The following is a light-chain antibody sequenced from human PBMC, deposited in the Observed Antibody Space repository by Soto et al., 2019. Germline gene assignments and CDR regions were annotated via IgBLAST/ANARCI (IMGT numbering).Light chain of an antibody. CDR1: SSDVGGHNF. Sequence: QSALTQPPSASGSPGQSVTISCTGTSSDVGGHNFVSWYQQHPGKAPTLMIYEVSKRPSGVPDRFSGSKSGNTASLTVSGLQAEDEADYYCSSYAVTSFVFGTGTKLTVL. CDR3: SSYAVTSFV. CDR2: EVS. J-gene: IGLJ1*01. V-gene: IGLV2-8*01.